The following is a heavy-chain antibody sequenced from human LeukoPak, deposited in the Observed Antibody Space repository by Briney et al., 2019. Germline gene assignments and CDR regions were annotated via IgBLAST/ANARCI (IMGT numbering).Heavy chain of an antibody. CDR1: GYSISSGNY. CDR3: ARHELGGGIDYYFDY. J-gene: IGHJ4*02. V-gene: IGHV4-38-2*01. Sequence: PSETLSLTCAVAGYSISSGNYWGCIRQRPGKGLVGIGSIYYSGSTYYNPSVKRRVTISVDTSKNQFSLKLSSVTAADTAVYYCARHELGGGIDYYFDYWGQGTLVTVSS. CDR2: IYYSGST. D-gene: IGHD3-16*01.